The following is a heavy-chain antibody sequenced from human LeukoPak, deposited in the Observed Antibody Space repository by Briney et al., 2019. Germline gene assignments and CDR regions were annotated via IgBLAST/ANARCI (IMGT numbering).Heavy chain of an antibody. Sequence: GGSLRLSCAASGFTFSSYGMHWVRQAPGKGLEGVAVISYDGSNKYYADSVKGRFTISRDNSKNTLYLQMNSLRAEDTAVYYCAKDARDYGDYSAGFDYWGQGTLVTVSS. D-gene: IGHD4-17*01. CDR2: ISYDGSNK. J-gene: IGHJ4*02. CDR1: GFTFSSYG. V-gene: IGHV3-30*18. CDR3: AKDARDYGDYSAGFDY.